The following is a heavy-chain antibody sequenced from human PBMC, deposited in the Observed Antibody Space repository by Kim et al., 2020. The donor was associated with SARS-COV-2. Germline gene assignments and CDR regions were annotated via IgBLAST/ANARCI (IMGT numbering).Heavy chain of an antibody. CDR1: GFTFSSYW. D-gene: IGHD3-10*01. J-gene: IGHJ4*02. CDR3: AREADSLDLRECIDY. CDR2: IKQDGSEK. Sequence: GGSLRLSCAASGFTFSSYWMSWVRQAPGKGLEWVANIKQDGSEKYYVDSVKGRFTISRDNAKNSLYLQMNSLRAEDTAVYYCAREADSLDLRECIDYWGQGTLVTVSS. V-gene: IGHV3-7*01.